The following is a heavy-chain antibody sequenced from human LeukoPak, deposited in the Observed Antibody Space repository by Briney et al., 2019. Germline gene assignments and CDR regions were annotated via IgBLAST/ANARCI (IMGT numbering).Heavy chain of an antibody. CDR2: ISWNSGSI. Sequence: GGSLRLSCAASGFAVSSNHMNWVRQAPGKGLEWVSGISWNSGSIGYADSVKGRFTISRDNAKNSLYLQMNSLRAEDTALYYCAKDSSGWYDDAFDIWGQGTMVTVSS. D-gene: IGHD6-19*01. CDR1: GFAVSSNH. CDR3: AKDSSGWYDDAFDI. V-gene: IGHV3-9*01. J-gene: IGHJ3*02.